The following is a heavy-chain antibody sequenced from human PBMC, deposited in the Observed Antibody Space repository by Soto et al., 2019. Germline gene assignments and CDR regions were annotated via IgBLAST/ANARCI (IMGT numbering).Heavy chain of an antibody. J-gene: IGHJ3*02. CDR1: GGSFSGYY. CDR3: ARHHNIVLVKAARGFAI. D-gene: IGHD2-8*02. V-gene: IGHV4-34*01. CDR2: INHSGST. Sequence: PSETLSLTCAVYGGSFSGYYWSWIRQPPGKGLEWIGEINHSGSTNYNPSLKSRVTISVDTSKNQFSLKLNSVTAADTAVYYCARHHNIVLVKAARGFAIWGQGTIVTISS.